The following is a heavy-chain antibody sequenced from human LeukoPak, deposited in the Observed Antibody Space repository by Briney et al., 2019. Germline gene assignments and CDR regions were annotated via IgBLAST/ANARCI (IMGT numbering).Heavy chain of an antibody. CDR2: INWNGGST. D-gene: IGHD3-22*01. CDR3: ARDKEDSSGFPLGY. V-gene: IGHV3-20*04. Sequence: GGSLRLSCAASGFTFTTYWMSWVRQAPGKGLDWVSGINWNGGSTGYADSVKGRFTISRDNAKNTLYLQMNSLRAEDTAVYYCARDKEDSSGFPLGYWGQGTLVTVSS. CDR1: GFTFTTYW. J-gene: IGHJ4*02.